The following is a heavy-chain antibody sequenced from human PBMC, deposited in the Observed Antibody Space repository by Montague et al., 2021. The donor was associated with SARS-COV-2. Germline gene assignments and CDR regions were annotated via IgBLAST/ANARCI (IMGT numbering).Heavy chain of an antibody. D-gene: IGHD3-3*01. J-gene: IGHJ3*02. Sequence: SETLSLTCAVYDGSFSGYYWSWIRQPPGKGLEWIGEINHSGSTNYNPSLKSRVTTSVDTSKNQFSLKLNPVSAADTAVFYCARGQVTIFGVLMIRPAAGSLDIWGQGTMVTVSS. CDR1: DGSFSGYY. V-gene: IGHV4-34*01. CDR3: ARGQVTIFGVLMIRPAAGSLDI. CDR2: INHSGST.